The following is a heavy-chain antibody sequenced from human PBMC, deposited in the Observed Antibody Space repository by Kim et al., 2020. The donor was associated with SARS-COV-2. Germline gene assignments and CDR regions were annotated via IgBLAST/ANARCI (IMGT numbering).Heavy chain of an antibody. CDR3: ARGLGCSGGNCYPSYFDY. V-gene: IGHV4-34*01. J-gene: IGHJ4*02. Sequence: KSRVTILIDTSKNRFSLKLSSVTAADTAVYYCARGLGCSGGNCYPSYFDYWGQGALVTVSS. D-gene: IGHD2-15*01.